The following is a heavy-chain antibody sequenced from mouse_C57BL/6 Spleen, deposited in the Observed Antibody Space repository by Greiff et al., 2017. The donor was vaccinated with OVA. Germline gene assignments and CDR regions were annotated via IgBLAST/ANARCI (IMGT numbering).Heavy chain of an antibody. CDR3: ARKPYYYGNFDY. V-gene: IGHV1-80*01. CDR2: IYPGDGDT. Sequence: QVHVKQSGAELVKPGASVKISCKASGYAFSSYWMNWVKQRPGKGLEWIGQIYPGDGDTNYNGKFKGKATLTADKSSSTAYMQLSSLTSEDSAVYFCARKPYYYGNFDYWGQGTTLTVSS. CDR1: GYAFSSYW. D-gene: IGHD1-1*01. J-gene: IGHJ2*01.